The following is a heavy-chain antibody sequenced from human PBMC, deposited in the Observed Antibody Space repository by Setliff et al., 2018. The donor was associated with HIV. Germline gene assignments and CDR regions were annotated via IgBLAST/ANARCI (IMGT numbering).Heavy chain of an antibody. CDR2: NGIINGAK. CDR3: VRARDWAFDY. CDR1: GFTFSSYS. Sequence: RLSCAASGFTFSSYSMNWVRQAPGKGLEWISYNGIINGAKHYADSMEGRFTISRDDAKNSLYLQMDSLRAEDTAVYYCVRARDWAFDYWGQGILVTVSS. D-gene: IGHD3-9*01. V-gene: IGHV3-48*01. J-gene: IGHJ4*02.